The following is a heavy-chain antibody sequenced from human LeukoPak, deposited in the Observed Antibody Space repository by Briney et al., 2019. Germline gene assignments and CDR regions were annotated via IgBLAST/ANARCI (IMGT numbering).Heavy chain of an antibody. D-gene: IGHD3/OR15-3a*01. Sequence: GGSLRLSCAASGFTFRSYWMSWVRQAPGKGLQWVTNIKQDASEIYYVDSVNGRFTISRDNAKNSLYLQMNSLRVEDTAVYYCARVRTENYYGMDVWGQGATVTVSS. J-gene: IGHJ6*02. CDR1: GFTFRSYW. V-gene: IGHV3-7*04. CDR3: ARVRTENYYGMDV. CDR2: IKQDASEI.